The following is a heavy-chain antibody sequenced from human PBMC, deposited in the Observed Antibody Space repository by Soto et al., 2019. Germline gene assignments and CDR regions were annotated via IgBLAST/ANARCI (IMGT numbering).Heavy chain of an antibody. CDR2: IVPQFRSS. CDR1: GATFSRYA. D-gene: IGHD2-21*01. V-gene: IGHV1-69*06. J-gene: IGHJ6*02. Sequence: GASVKVFCKASGATFSRYAISWVRQAPGQGLEWMGGIVPQFRSSNYAQKFQGRVTITADKPTNTAYMELSRLRSEDTAVYYSSRVVVPESGSYYGIDVWHQQPTVTV. CDR3: SRVVVPESGSYYGIDV.